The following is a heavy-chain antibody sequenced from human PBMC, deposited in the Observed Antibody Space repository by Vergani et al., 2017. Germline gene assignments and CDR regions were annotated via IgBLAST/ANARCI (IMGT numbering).Heavy chain of an antibody. CDR3: ARGTSVGSGSYYLQADTSYYYYGMDV. J-gene: IGHJ6*02. V-gene: IGHV1-69*13. CDR2: IILSFGTA. D-gene: IGHD3-10*01. CDR1: GGTFSSYA. Sequence: QVQLVQSGAEVKKPGSSVKVSCKASGGTFSSYAISWVRQAPGQGLEWMAGIILSFGTANYAQKFKGGVTITADESTSTAYMELSSLRSEDTAVYYCARGTSVGSGSYYLQADTSYYYYGMDVWGQGTTVTVSS.